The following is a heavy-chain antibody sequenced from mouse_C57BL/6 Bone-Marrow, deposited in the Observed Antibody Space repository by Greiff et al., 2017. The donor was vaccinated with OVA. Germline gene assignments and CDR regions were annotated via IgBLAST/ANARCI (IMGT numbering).Heavy chain of an antibody. D-gene: IGHD2-4*01. CDR2: INPNNGGT. CDR1: GYTFTDYY. V-gene: IGHV1-26*01. J-gene: IGHJ2*01. CDR3: ARGGDYDVGY. Sequence: EVQLQQSGPELVKPGASVKISCKASGYTFTDYYMNWVKQSHGKSLEWIGDINPNNGGTSYNQKFKGKATLTVDKSSSTAYMELRSLTSEDSAVYYCARGGDYDVGYWGQGTTLTVSS.